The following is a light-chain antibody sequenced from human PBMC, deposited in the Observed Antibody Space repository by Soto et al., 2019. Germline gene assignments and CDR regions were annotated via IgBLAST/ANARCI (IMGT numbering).Light chain of an antibody. CDR1: NIGNKH. J-gene: IGLJ1*01. V-gene: IGLV3-21*03. Sequence: SYELTQPPSVSLAPGKTPPITCGGKNIGNKHVHWHQQNPGQAPVLVGYDDSERPSWIPERCSGSNSWNTATLTISRVEAAGELEYYSQVCDNNSDKYVFAGGTKVTV. CDR3: QVCDNNSDKYV. CDR2: DDS.